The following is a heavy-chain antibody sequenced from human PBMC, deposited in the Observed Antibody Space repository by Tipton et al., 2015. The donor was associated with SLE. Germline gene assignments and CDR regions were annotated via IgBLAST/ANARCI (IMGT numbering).Heavy chain of an antibody. CDR1: GFTFSDYY. J-gene: IGHJ3*02. CDR3: ARVANMYYYDSSGYGFDAFDI. Sequence: SLRLSCAASGFTFSDYYMSWIRQAPGKGLGWVSYISSSSSYTNYADSVKGRFTISRDNAKNSLYLQMNSLRAEDTAVYYCARVANMYYYDSSGYGFDAFDIWGQGTMVTVSS. V-gene: IGHV3-11*05. D-gene: IGHD3-22*01. CDR2: ISSSSSYT.